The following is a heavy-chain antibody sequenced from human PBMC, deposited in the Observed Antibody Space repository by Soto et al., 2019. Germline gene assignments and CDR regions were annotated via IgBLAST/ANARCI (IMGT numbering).Heavy chain of an antibody. D-gene: IGHD2-21*02. J-gene: IGHJ4*02. CDR1: GGSISSYY. V-gene: IGHV4-59*01. Sequence: SETLSLTCTVSGGSISSYYWSWIRQPPGKGLEWIGYIYYSGSTYYNPSLKSRVTISVDTSKNQFSLKLSSVTAADTAVYYCARVAYCGGDCYSNYFDYWGQGTLVTVSS. CDR3: ARVAYCGGDCYSNYFDY. CDR2: IYYSGST.